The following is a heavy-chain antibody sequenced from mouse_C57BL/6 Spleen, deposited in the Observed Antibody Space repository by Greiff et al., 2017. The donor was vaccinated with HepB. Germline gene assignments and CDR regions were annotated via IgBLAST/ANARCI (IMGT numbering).Heavy chain of an antibody. CDR3: ARDYYGNYNFDY. CDR2: ISYDGSN. V-gene: IGHV3-6*01. J-gene: IGHJ2*01. D-gene: IGHD2-1*01. CDR1: GYSITSGYY. Sequence: EVKLMESGPGLVKPSQSLSLTCSVTGYSITSGYYWNWIRQFPGNKLEWMGYISYDGSNNYNPSLKNRISITRDTSKNQFFLKLNSVTTEDTATYYCARDYYGNYNFDYWGQGTTLTVSS.